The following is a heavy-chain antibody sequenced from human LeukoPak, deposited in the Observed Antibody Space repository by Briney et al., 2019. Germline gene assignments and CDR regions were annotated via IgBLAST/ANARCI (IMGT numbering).Heavy chain of an antibody. CDR3: ARRDCDTIKCRGSNWFDP. D-gene: IGHD3-22*01. V-gene: IGHV3-48*01. CDR2: ISNSGSII. J-gene: IGHJ5*02. CDR1: GFTFSSYS. Sequence: AGGFLRLSCAASGFTFSSYSMNWVRQAPGKGLDWVSYISNSGSIIYYADSVKGRFTISRDNAKNSLYLQMNSLRAEDTAVYYCARRDCDTIKCRGSNWFDPWGQGTLVSVSS.